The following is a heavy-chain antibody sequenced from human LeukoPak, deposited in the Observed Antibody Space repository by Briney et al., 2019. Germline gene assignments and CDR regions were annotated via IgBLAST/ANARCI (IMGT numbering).Heavy chain of an antibody. Sequence: PGTSLRLSCAASGFTFITYAMHWVRQAPGKGLEWVALISYDGISKYHADSVKGRFTISRDNSENTLYLQMNSLRPEDTAEYYCAREAYSYGYIDDYWGQGTLVTVSS. J-gene: IGHJ4*02. D-gene: IGHD5-18*01. CDR1: GFTFITYA. CDR2: ISYDGISK. V-gene: IGHV3-30-3*01. CDR3: AREAYSYGYIDDY.